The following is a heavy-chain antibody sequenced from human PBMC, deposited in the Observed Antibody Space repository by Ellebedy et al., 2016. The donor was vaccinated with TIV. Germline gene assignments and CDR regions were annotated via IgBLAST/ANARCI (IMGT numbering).Heavy chain of an antibody. V-gene: IGHV1-24*01. D-gene: IGHD4-11*01. CDR1: GYSLTEIS. Sequence: ASVKVSCXVSGYSLTEISMHWVRQAPGKGLEWMGGFDPEDGETIYAQKFQGRVTMTEDTSTDTAYMELSSLRSEDTAVYHCATGYSMEAFDIWGQGTKVTVSS. J-gene: IGHJ3*02. CDR3: ATGYSMEAFDI. CDR2: FDPEDGET.